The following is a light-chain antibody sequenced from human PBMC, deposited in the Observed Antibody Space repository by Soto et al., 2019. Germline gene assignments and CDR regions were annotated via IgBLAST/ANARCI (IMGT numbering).Light chain of an antibody. J-gene: IGKJ2*01. V-gene: IGKV1-39*01. CDR3: QQSYSTPYT. CDR1: QSISSF. CDR2: IAS. Sequence: DIQMTQSPPSLSASVGDSVTITCRASQSISSFLNWYQQKPGKAPNLLIYIASNLHSGVPSRFSGSGSGTDFTLTISSLQPEDFATYYCQQSYSTPYTFGQGTKLDIK.